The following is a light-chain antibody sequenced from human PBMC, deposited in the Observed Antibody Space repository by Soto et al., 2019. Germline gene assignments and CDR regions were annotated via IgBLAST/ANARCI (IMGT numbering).Light chain of an antibody. CDR1: QGISNR. Sequence: DVQMTQSPSTLSASVGDRVTITCRASQGISNRLAWYQQKPGKAPKLLIYQASSLKSGVPSRFGGSGSGTEFTLTITSLQPDDFATYDCQQYNSHWTFGQGTKVEIK. V-gene: IGKV1-5*03. CDR3: QQYNSHWT. CDR2: QAS. J-gene: IGKJ1*01.